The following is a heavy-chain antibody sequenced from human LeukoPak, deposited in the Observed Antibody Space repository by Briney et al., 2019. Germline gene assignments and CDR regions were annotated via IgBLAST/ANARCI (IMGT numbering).Heavy chain of an antibody. CDR3: ARRYFDY. Sequence: PGGSLRLSCVASGFTISCYWMHWVRQAPGKGLEWVANIKQDGSEEYYVDSVKGRFTISRDNAKNSLYLQMNSLRAEDTAVYYCARRYFDYWGQGILVTVSS. J-gene: IGHJ4*02. CDR1: GFTISCYW. V-gene: IGHV3-7*03. CDR2: IKQDGSEE.